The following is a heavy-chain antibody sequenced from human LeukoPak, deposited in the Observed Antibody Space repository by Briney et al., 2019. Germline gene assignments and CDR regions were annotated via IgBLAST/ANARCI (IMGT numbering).Heavy chain of an antibody. J-gene: IGHJ4*02. CDR1: GGSISGTNW. Sequence: SETLSLTCGVSGGSISGTNWWSWVRQPPGQGLEWIGEISLAGQTNYNPSLNGRVTMSLDKSSNQLSLHLTSVTAADTATYYCSRESAPFCLLGYWGQGTLVIVSS. D-gene: IGHD3-16*01. CDR3: SRESAPFCLLGY. V-gene: IGHV4/OR15-8*02. CDR2: ISLAGQT.